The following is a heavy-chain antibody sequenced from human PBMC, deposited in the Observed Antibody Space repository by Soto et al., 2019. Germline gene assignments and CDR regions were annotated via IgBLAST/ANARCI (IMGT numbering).Heavy chain of an antibody. V-gene: IGHV4-34*01. CDR1: GGSFSGCY. CDR2: VNHSGST. D-gene: IGHD2-21*01. J-gene: IGHJ4*02. CDR3: ARDDHIRYYFHX. Sequence: AETLSLTSAVYGGSFSGCYWSWVRQPPGKGLEWILEVNHSGSTNYNPSLKSRVNMSVDTSKNQFSLKLSSVTAADTAVYYCARDDHIRYYFHXWGQVTPFTVSX.